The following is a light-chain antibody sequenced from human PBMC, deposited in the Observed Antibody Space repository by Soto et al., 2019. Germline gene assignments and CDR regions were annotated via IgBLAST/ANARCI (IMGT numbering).Light chain of an antibody. V-gene: IGKV1-39*01. Sequence: DVQMTQSPSSLSALVGDRVTITCRASQSVSRYLNWYQHKPGKAPKLLINAASNLRSRVPSRFSGSGSGTDFTLTIDGLQPEDFAVYYCQQSYITPPFTFGQGTRLEVK. CDR1: QSVSRY. J-gene: IGKJ5*01. CDR2: AAS. CDR3: QQSYITPPFT.